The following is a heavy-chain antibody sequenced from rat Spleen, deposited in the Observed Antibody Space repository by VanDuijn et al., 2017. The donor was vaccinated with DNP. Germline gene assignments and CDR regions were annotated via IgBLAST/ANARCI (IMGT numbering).Heavy chain of an antibody. Sequence: EVQLVESGGGSVQPGSPLKLSCAASGFTFSNYGMAWVRQAPTKGLEWVATISYDGSSTYYRDSVKGRFTISRDNAKSTLYLQMDSLRSEDTATYYCARHLTMGITPFDYWGQGVMVTVSS. CDR3: ARHLTMGITPFDY. CDR2: ISYDGSST. CDR1: GFTFSNYG. V-gene: IGHV5-29*01. D-gene: IGHD1-9*01. J-gene: IGHJ2*01.